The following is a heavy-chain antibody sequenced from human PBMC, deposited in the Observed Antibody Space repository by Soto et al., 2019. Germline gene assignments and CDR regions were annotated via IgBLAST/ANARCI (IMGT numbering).Heavy chain of an antibody. D-gene: IGHD6-19*01. V-gene: IGHV5-51*01. J-gene: IGHJ4*02. CDR3: ARHEANGWFSHFDN. Sequence: EVQLVQSGAEMRKPGESLKISCKGSGYTFPNYWIGWVRQMPGKGLEWMGIIYPSDSDTRYNPSFQGQVTISADKSINTAYLQWSSLKASDTAMYYCARHEANGWFSHFDNWGQGTLVTVSS. CDR1: GYTFPNYW. CDR2: IYPSDSDT.